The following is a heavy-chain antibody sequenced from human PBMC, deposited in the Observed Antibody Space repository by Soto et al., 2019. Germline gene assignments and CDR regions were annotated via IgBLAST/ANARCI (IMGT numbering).Heavy chain of an antibody. CDR3: AKVRHLRDCTPTSCLGAFDI. CDR1: GFTFSSYA. Sequence: GGSLRLSCAASGFTFSSYAMSWVRQARGKGLEWVSAISGSGGSTYYADSVKGRFTISRDNSKNTLYLQMNTLRAEDTAVYYCAKVRHLRDCTPTSCLGAFDIWGQRTMVPVSS. V-gene: IGHV3-23*01. CDR2: ISGSGGST. D-gene: IGHD2-2*01. J-gene: IGHJ3*02.